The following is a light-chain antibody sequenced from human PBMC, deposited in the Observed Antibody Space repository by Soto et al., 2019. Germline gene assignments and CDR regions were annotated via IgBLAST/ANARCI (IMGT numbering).Light chain of an antibody. CDR3: QQSYSTPPT. V-gene: IGKV4-1*01. CDR1: QSVLYSSHNKNY. Sequence: DIVMTQSPESLAVSLGERTTINCKSSQSVLYSSHNKNYLAWYQQKPGKAPKLLIYAASSLQSGVPSRFSGSGSGTDFTLTISSLQPEDFATYYCQQSYSTPPTFGGGTRLEI. CDR2: AAS. J-gene: IGKJ5*01.